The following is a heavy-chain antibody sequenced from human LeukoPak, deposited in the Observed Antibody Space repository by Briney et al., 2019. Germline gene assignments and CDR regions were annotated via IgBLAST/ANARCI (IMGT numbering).Heavy chain of an antibody. CDR1: GFTFSSYA. CDR2: ISGSGGST. CDR3: AREDDSGWTVDY. Sequence: GGSLRLSCAASGFTFSSYAMSWVRQAPGKGLEWVSAISGSGGSTYYADSVKGRFTISRDNAKNSLYLQMNSLRAEDTAVYYCAREDDSGWTVDYWGQGTLVTVPS. D-gene: IGHD6-19*01. V-gene: IGHV3-23*01. J-gene: IGHJ4*02.